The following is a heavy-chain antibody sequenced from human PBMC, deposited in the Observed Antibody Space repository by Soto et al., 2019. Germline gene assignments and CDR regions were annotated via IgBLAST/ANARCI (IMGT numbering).Heavy chain of an antibody. CDR3: ARGYSSSWYPHYFDY. J-gene: IGHJ4*02. D-gene: IGHD6-13*01. V-gene: IGHV3-33*01. CDR2: IWYDGSNK. CDR1: GFTFSSYG. Sequence: GSLRLSCAASGFTFSSYGMHWVRQAPGKGLEWVAVIWYDGSNKYYADSVKGRFTISRDNSKNTLYLQMNSLRAEDTAVYYCARGYSSSWYPHYFDYWGQGTLVTVSS.